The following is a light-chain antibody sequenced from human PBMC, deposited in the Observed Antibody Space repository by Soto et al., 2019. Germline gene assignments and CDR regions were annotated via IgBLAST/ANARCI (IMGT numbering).Light chain of an antibody. CDR3: QQYGGSPQP. CDR1: QSVSKY. J-gene: IGKJ1*01. CDR2: GAS. Sequence: EIVLTQSPGTLALSPGEGATLSCSASQSVSKYLAWYQQKPGQAPRLLIYGASSRATGIPDSFSGSGSGTDFTLTISRLEPEDFAVYYCQQYGGSPQPFGQGTKVEIK. V-gene: IGKV3-20*01.